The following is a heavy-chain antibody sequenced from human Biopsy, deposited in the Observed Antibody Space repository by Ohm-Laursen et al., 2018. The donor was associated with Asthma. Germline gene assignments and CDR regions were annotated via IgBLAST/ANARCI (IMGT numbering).Heavy chain of an antibody. D-gene: IGHD6-19*01. CDR2: IYSGGTS. V-gene: IGHV3-53*01. CDR1: GFTVSRDH. Sequence: SLRLSCAASGFTVSRDHMFWVRQAPGEGLEWVSVIYSGGTSHTADSVRGRFTISRDFSKNTLHLQMHSLRVEDTAVYYCARGDSRGWSHYYIDYWGQGTLVTVSS. J-gene: IGHJ4*02. CDR3: ARGDSRGWSHYYIDY.